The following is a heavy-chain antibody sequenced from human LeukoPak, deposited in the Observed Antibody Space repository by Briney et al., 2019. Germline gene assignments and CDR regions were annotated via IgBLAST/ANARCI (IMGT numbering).Heavy chain of an antibody. CDR3: ARSAIDVYYYDSRADKDAFDM. CDR2: INHRRST. J-gene: IGHJ3*02. CDR1: GGSFSDYY. Sequence: SETLSLTCAAYGGSFSDYYWSWIRQPPGKGLEWIGEINHRRSTNYNPSLKSRVTISVDTSKNQFSLRLSSVTAADTAVYYCARSAIDVYYYDSRADKDAFDMWGQGTMVTVSS. D-gene: IGHD3-22*01. V-gene: IGHV4-34*01.